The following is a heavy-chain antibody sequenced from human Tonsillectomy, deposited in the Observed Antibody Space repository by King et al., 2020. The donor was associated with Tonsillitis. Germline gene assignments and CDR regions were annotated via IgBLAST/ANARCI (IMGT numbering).Heavy chain of an antibody. V-gene: IGHV3-48*01. Sequence: VQLVESGGDLVQPGGSLRLSCAASGFTFSSCMNWVRQAPGVGLEWLSYISGSSNTIYYADSVKGRFTVSRDNAENSLYLQMNSLRAEDMALYFCARDRGGSSSSYGMDVWGQGTTVTVSS. J-gene: IGHJ6*02. CDR1: GFTFSSC. D-gene: IGHD6-6*01. CDR2: ISGSSNTI. CDR3: ARDRGGSSSSYGMDV.